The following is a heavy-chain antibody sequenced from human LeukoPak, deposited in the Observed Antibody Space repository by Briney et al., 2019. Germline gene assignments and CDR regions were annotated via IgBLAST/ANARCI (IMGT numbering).Heavy chain of an antibody. CDR1: GFTFSSYW. V-gene: IGHV3-7*01. CDR3: ARDWLAGNPYHAFDL. D-gene: IGHD3-22*01. CDR2: IEEDGSEE. J-gene: IGHJ3*01. Sequence: GGSLRPSCAASGFTFSSYWMSWVRQAPGKGLECVANIEEDGSEEYYVDSVKGRFSISRDNAKNSLYLQMNSLRAEDTAVYYCARDWLAGNPYHAFDLWGKGTMVTVSS.